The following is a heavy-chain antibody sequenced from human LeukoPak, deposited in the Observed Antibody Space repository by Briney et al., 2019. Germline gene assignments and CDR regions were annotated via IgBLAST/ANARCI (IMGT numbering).Heavy chain of an antibody. CDR2: IYYSGST. V-gene: IGHV4-39*01. J-gene: IGHJ5*02. CDR1: GGSISSSSYY. CDR3: ASLGGGVVDNWFDP. D-gene: IGHD2-15*01. Sequence: SETLSLTCTVSGGSISSSSYYWGWIRQPPGKGLEWIGSIYYSGSTYYNPSLKSRVTISVDTSKNQFSLKLSSVTAADTAVYYCASLGGGVVDNWFDPWGQGTLVTVSS.